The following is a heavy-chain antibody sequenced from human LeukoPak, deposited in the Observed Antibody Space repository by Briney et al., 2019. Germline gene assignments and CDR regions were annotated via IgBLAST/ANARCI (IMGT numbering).Heavy chain of an antibody. CDR2: MNPNSGNT. J-gene: IGHJ4*02. CDR1: GYTFTSYD. Sequence: GASVKVSCKASGYTFTSYDINWVRQATGQGLEWMGWMNPNSGNTGYAQQFQGRVTMTRDTSIRTAYMELTSLRSEDTAVYYCARARGYSYGYSDYWGQGTLVTVSS. D-gene: IGHD5-18*01. CDR3: ARARGYSYGYSDY. V-gene: IGHV1-8*01.